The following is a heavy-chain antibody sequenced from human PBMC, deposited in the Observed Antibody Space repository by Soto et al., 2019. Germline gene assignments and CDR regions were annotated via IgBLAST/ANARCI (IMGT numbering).Heavy chain of an antibody. D-gene: IGHD6-6*01. CDR2: IYPGDSDT. V-gene: IGHV5-51*01. Sequence: GESLKISCKGSGYSFTSYWIGWVCQMPGKGLEWMGIIYPGDSDTRYSPSFQGQVTISADKSISTAYLQWSSLKASDTAMYYCARQLRAARPTGGMDVWGQGTTVTVSS. J-gene: IGHJ6*02. CDR3: ARQLRAARPTGGMDV. CDR1: GYSFTSYW.